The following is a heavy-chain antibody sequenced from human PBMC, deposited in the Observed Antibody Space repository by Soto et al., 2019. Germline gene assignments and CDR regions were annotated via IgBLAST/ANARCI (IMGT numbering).Heavy chain of an antibody. CDR2: INGGGGNT. J-gene: IGHJ4*02. D-gene: IGHD3-3*01. CDR1: GFTFSNHV. Sequence: GGSLRLSCAASGFTFSNHVMNWVRQAPGKGLEWVSAINGGGGNTFYADSVKGRFTISRDNSKNTLYLQMHSLRADDTAVYYCANVPEYNFWSGYRYYFDYWGQGTLVTVSS. V-gene: IGHV3-23*01. CDR3: ANVPEYNFWSGYRYYFDY.